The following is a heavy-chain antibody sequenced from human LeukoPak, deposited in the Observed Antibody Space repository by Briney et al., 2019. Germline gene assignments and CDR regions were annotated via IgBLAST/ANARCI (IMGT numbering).Heavy chain of an antibody. J-gene: IGHJ4*02. CDR1: GYTFTGYY. CDR2: INPNSGGT. D-gene: IGHD1-26*01. Sequence: PGASVQVSCQASGYTFTGYYIHWVRQAPGQGLEWMGWINPNSGGTNYAQNFHGRVTMTRDTSISTAYMELSRLTSDDTAVYYCARGRYSGSYYVDYWGQGTLVTVSS. V-gene: IGHV1-2*02. CDR3: ARGRYSGSYYVDY.